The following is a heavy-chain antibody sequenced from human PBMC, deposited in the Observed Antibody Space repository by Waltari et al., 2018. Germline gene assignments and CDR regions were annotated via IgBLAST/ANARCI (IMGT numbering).Heavy chain of an antibody. V-gene: IGHV1-69*01. D-gene: IGHD5-12*01. CDR2: IIPICGTA. J-gene: IGHJ4*02. CDR3: ASGQDGYNRFDY. Sequence: QVQLVQSGAEVKKPGSSVKVSCKASGGTFSSYAINWVRQAPGQGLEWMGGIIPICGTANYAQKFQGRVTITTDESTNTAYMELSSLRSEDTAVYYCASGQDGYNRFDYWGQGTLVTVSS. CDR1: GGTFSSYA.